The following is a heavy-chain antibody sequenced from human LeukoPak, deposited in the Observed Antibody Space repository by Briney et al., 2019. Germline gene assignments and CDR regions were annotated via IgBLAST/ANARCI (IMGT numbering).Heavy chain of an antibody. Sequence: SQTLSLTCTVSGGSISSGDYYWSWIRQPPGKALEWIAYMYYSGSTYYNPSLKSRVTMSADTSKNQLSLKLSSVTAADTAVYYCARPYYYDSRIDPWGQGILVTVSS. CDR2: MYYSGST. V-gene: IGHV4-30-4*01. CDR3: ARPYYYDSRIDP. CDR1: GGSISSGDYY. J-gene: IGHJ5*02. D-gene: IGHD3-22*01.